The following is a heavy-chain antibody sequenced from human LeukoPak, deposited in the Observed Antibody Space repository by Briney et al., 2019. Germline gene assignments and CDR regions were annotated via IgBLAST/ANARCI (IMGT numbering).Heavy chain of an antibody. Sequence: SVKFSCKASGGTFSSYAISWVRQAPGQGLEWMGRIIPIFGTANCAQKFQGRVTITTDESTSTAYMELSSLRSEDTAVYYCASRSGSQTYYYDSSGYYPNWGQGTLVTVSS. V-gene: IGHV1-69*05. CDR2: IIPIFGTA. D-gene: IGHD3-22*01. J-gene: IGHJ4*02. CDR3: ASRSGSQTYYYDSSGYYPN. CDR1: GGTFSSYA.